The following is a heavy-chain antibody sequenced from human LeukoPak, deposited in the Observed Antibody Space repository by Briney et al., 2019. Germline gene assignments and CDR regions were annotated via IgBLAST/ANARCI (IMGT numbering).Heavy chain of an antibody. CDR3: ASLNGTAFDL. D-gene: IGHD1-1*01. V-gene: IGHV1-2*02. Sequence: SVTVSFKASGYTFTRYYMHWVRQAPGQGLEWMGWINPNSGGTNYAQKLQGRVTLTRDTSLSTAYIELRRLRSDDSGVYFCASLNGTAFDLWGQGAMVTVSS. J-gene: IGHJ3*01. CDR1: GYTFTRYY. CDR2: INPNSGGT.